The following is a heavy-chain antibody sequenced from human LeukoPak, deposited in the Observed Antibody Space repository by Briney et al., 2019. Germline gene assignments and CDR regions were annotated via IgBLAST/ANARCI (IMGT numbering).Heavy chain of an antibody. V-gene: IGHV3-30*04. CDR3: ARTYSSGWRFDY. Sequence: GGSLRLSCAASGSTFSSYAMHWVRQAPGKGLEWVAVISYDGSNKYYADSVKGRFTISRDNSKNTLYLQMNSLRAEDTAVYYCARTYSSGWRFDYWGQGTLVTVSS. D-gene: IGHD6-19*01. J-gene: IGHJ4*02. CDR2: ISYDGSNK. CDR1: GSTFSSYA.